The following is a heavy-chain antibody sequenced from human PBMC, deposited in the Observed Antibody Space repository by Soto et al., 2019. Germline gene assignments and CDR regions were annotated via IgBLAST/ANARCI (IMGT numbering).Heavy chain of an antibody. Sequence: QVTLKESGPVLVNPTETLTLRCTVSGLSITDSEMGVSWIRRPPGKALEWLAHIDSSGEKSYRTFLKSRLTISKDTSKSQIVLIMTNMDPADTATYYCARRHLAVAVSPWFDPWGQGILVTVSS. V-gene: IGHV2-26*01. CDR2: IDSSGEK. CDR1: GLSITDSEMG. D-gene: IGHD3-16*01. J-gene: IGHJ5*02. CDR3: ARRHLAVAVSPWFDP.